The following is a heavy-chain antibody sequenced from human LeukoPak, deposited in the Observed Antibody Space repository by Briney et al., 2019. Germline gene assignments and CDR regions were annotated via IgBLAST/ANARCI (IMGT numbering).Heavy chain of an antibody. CDR2: FDPEDGET. CDR3: ATGYTAGPDSSGYYYSYYYYGMDV. D-gene: IGHD3-22*01. V-gene: IGHV1-24*01. J-gene: IGHJ6*02. CDR1: GYTLTELS. Sequence: ASVKVSCKVSGYTLTELSMHWVRQAPRKGLEWMGGFDPEDGETIYAQKFQGRVTMTEDTSTDTAYMELSSLRSEDTAVYYCATGYTAGPDSSGYYYSYYYYGMDVWGQGTTVTVSS.